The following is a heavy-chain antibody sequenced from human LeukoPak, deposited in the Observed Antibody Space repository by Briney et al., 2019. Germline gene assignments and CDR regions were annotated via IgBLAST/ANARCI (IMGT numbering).Heavy chain of an antibody. Sequence: SETLSLTCTVSGGSISSGGYYWSWIRQHPGKGLEWIGYIYYSGSTYYNPSLKSRVTISVDTSKNQFSLKLSSVTAADTAVYYCARTWGSSPPFFDYWGLGTLVTVSS. V-gene: IGHV4-31*03. CDR3: ARTWGSSPPFFDY. J-gene: IGHJ4*02. CDR1: GGSISSGGYY. D-gene: IGHD6-6*01. CDR2: IYYSGST.